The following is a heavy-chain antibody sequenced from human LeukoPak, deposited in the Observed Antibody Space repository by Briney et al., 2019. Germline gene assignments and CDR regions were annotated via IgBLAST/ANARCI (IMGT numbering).Heavy chain of an antibody. D-gene: IGHD3-3*01. CDR3: ARGYYDFWSGYSSDY. J-gene: IGHJ4*02. CDR1: GYTFTNYG. V-gene: IGHV1-18*01. CDR2: ISTYNGNT. Sequence: ASVKVSCKASGYTFTNYGISWVRQAPGQGLEWMGWISTYNGNTNYAQELQGRVTMTTDTSTSTACMELRSLRSDDTAVYYCARGYYDFWSGYSSDYWGQGTLVTVSS.